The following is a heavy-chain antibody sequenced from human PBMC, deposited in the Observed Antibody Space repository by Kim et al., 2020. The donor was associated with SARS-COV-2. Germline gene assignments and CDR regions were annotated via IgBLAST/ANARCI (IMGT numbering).Heavy chain of an antibody. CDR2: INGDGSTT. CDR3: ARSFIAAALD. V-gene: IGHV3-74*01. Sequence: GGSLRLSCAASGFTFSSYWMHWVRQVPGEGPVWVSRINGDGSTTTYADSVKGRFTISRDNAKNTLFLQMNSLRVEDTAVYYCARSFIAAALDWGQGTLV. CDR1: GFTFSSYW. D-gene: IGHD6-13*01. J-gene: IGHJ4*02.